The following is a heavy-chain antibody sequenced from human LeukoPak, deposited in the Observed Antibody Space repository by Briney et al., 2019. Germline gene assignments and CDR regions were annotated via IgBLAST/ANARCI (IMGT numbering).Heavy chain of an antibody. CDR1: GGSISSYY. V-gene: IGHV4-39*02. CDR3: AKDQGITGTYTYFDY. Sequence: SETLSLTCTVSGGSISSYYWGWIRQPPGKGLEWIGSIYYSGSTYYNPSLKSRVTISVDTSKNQFSLKPSSVTAADTAVYYCAKDQGITGTYTYFDYWGQGTLVTVSS. CDR2: IYYSGST. J-gene: IGHJ4*02. D-gene: IGHD1-20*01.